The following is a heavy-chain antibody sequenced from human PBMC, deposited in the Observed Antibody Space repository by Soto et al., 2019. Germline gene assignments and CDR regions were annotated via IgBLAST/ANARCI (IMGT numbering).Heavy chain of an antibody. V-gene: IGHV4-39*01. Sequence: SETLSLTCTVSGGSISSSSYYWGWIRQPPGKGPEWIGSIYYTGSTYYNPSLKSRVTISVDTSKNQFSLKLSSVTAADTAVYYCARQRRYYYDSSGYPDYWGQGTLVTVSS. CDR3: ARQRRYYYDSSGYPDY. CDR2: IYYTGST. J-gene: IGHJ4*02. CDR1: GGSISSSSYY. D-gene: IGHD3-22*01.